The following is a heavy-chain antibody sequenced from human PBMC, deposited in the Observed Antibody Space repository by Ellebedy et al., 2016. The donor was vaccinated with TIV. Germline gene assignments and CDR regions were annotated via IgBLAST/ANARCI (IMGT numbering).Heavy chain of an antibody. Sequence: MPSETLSLTCTVSGGSISSSRYYWGWIRPPPGKGLAWIGRIYYSGSTYYNPSLKSRVTISVDTSKNQFSLKLSSVTAADTAVYYCARVGIRGAFDIWGQGTMVTVSS. CDR1: GGSISSSRYY. CDR2: IYYSGST. J-gene: IGHJ3*02. CDR3: ARVGIRGAFDI. V-gene: IGHV4-39*02. D-gene: IGHD5-18*01.